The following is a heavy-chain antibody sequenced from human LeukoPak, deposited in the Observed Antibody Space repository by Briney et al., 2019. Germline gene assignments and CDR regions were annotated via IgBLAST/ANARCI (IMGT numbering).Heavy chain of an antibody. Sequence: SQTLSLTCAVSGDSVSGNIVAWNWIRQSPSRGLEWLGRTYRGSSYYAPSMKRRISISPDTSKTQSALHLNAVTPEETAVYFCVGGQYSAFDIWGQGTLVIVSS. CDR3: VGGQYSAFDI. V-gene: IGHV6-1*01. CDR2: TYRGSS. J-gene: IGHJ3*02. CDR1: GDSVSGNIVA. D-gene: IGHD2-21*01.